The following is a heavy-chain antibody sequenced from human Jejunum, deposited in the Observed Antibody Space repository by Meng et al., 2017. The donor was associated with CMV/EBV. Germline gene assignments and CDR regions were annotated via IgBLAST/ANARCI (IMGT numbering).Heavy chain of an antibody. CDR2: MNPGRGAT. V-gene: IGHV1-2*02. D-gene: IGHD1-26*01. CDR1: GYTVNSNF. J-gene: IGHJ3*01. CDR3: ARDMGSHAFDV. Sequence: CKASGYTVNSNFIHWLRQAPGRGLEWMGWMNPGRGATTYSRKFQGRITMTRDTSSNTAYMELNSLRSDDTARYYCARDMGSHAFDVWGQGTLVTVSS.